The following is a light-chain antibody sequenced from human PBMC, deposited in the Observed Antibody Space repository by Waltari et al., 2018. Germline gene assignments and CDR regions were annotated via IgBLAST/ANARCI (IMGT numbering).Light chain of an antibody. CDR1: RTVRTY. CDR3: QQSDSTLNT. V-gene: IGKV1-39*01. J-gene: IGKJ2*01. Sequence: IQMTQSTSVLSASVRDRDTLTCRASRTVRTYLNWYQQKPGKAPKLLIFRASNLHTGVPSRFSGSGSGTEFTLTISGVQPEDFATYFCQQSDSTLNTFGQGTNLEIK. CDR2: RAS.